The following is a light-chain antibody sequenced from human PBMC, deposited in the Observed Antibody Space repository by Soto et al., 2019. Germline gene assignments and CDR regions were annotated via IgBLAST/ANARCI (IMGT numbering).Light chain of an antibody. J-gene: IGLJ3*02. CDR2: DVS. Sequence: QSALTLLRSLGGSPGQSGTLPRSGTSSDGGGYNYVSWYQQHPGKAPKLMIYDVSKRPSGVTDRFSGSKSGNTASLTICGLKSEDDDAHFPYSALGSSIRFCAGTVLTVL. V-gene: IGLV2-11*01. CDR3: YSALGSSIR. CDR1: SSDGGGYNY.